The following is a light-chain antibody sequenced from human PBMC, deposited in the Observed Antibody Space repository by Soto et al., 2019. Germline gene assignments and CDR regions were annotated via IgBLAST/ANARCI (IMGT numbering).Light chain of an antibody. CDR1: SSDVGGYNY. CDR3: SSYTRSCQLAV. Sequence: QSVLTQPASVSGSPGQSITIFCTGTSSDVGGYNYVSWHQQHPGSAPKLMIYDVSSRPSGVSNRFSGSKSGNTASLTISGLQAEDEADYYCSSYTRSCQLAVFGSGTKVTVL. V-gene: IGLV2-14*03. CDR2: DVS. J-gene: IGLJ1*01.